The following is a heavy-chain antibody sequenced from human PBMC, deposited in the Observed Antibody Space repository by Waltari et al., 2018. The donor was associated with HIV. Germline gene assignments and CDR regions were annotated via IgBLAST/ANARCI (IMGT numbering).Heavy chain of an antibody. J-gene: IGHJ4*02. Sequence: QVQLVQSGPEGKKPGASVKVSSKASGYTFTPIPMHWCPQAPGQRLEWMGWINAGNGNTKYSQKFQGRVTITRDTSASTAYMELSSLRSEDTAVYYCASGWGEPAYFDYWGQGTLVTVSS. D-gene: IGHD3-16*01. CDR1: GYTFTPIP. V-gene: IGHV1-3*01. CDR3: ASGWGEPAYFDY. CDR2: INAGNGNT.